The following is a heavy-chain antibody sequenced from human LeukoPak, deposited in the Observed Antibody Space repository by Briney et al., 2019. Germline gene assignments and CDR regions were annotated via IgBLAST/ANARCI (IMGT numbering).Heavy chain of an antibody. J-gene: IGHJ4*02. Sequence: PSETLSLTCAVYGGSFSGYYWSWLRQPPGKGLEWMGEINHSGSTNYNPSLKSRVTISVDTSKNQFSLKLSSVTAADTAVYYCARDGGGWGLDYWGQGTLVTVSS. V-gene: IGHV4-34*01. CDR3: ARDGGGWGLDY. CDR1: GGSFSGYY. CDR2: INHSGST. D-gene: IGHD6-19*01.